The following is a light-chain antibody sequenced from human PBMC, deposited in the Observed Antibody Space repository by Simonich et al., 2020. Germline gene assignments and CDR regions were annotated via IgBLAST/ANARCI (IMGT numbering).Light chain of an antibody. CDR1: SSDVGGYNY. J-gene: IGLJ2*01. CDR3: SSYTSSSTLVV. V-gene: IGLV2-14*01. Sequence: QSALTPPASVSGSPGQSITISCTGTSSDVGGYNYVSWYQQHPGKAPKLMIYDVSKRPSGVSYRCSGSKSGNTAALTISGLQAEDEADYYCSSYTSSSTLVVFGGGTKLTVL. CDR2: DVS.